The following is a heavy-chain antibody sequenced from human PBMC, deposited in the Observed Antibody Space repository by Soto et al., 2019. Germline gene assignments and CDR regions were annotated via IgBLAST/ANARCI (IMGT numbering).Heavy chain of an antibody. CDR2: ISAYNGNT. CDR3: AKEKGPYSSGSYFDY. D-gene: IGHD6-19*01. Sequence: ASVKVSCKASGYTFTSYGISWVRQAPGQGLEWMGWISAYNGNTNYAQKLQGRVTMTTDTSTSTAYMELSSLRSEDTAVYYCAKEKGPYSSGSYFDYWGQGTLVTVSS. V-gene: IGHV1-18*04. J-gene: IGHJ4*02. CDR1: GYTFTSYG.